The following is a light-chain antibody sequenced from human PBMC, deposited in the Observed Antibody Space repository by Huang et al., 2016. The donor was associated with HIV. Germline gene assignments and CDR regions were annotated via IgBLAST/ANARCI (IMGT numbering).Light chain of an antibody. CDR1: QDISYY. V-gene: IGKV1-17*03. CDR3: LQHHGYPRT. Sequence: DIQLTQSPSAMSASVGDRVSLTCRASQDISYYLAWFQQKPGGAPKRLIYAASSLQSGVPSRFSGSRSGTKFTLTISSLQPEDFATYYCLQHHGYPRTFGQGTNV. J-gene: IGKJ1*01. CDR2: AAS.